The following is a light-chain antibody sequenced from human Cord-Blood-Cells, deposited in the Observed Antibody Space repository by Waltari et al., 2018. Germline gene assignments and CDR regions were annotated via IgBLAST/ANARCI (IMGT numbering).Light chain of an antibody. V-gene: IGKV3-11*01. CDR2: EAS. Sequence: EIVLTQSPATLSLSPGEGATLSCRASPSVSSYLAWYQQKPGQAPRLLIYEASNRATGIPARFRGSGSGTEFSLTTSSLEPEDFAVYYCQQRSNWPPWTFGQGTKVEIK. J-gene: IGKJ1*01. CDR3: QQRSNWPPWT. CDR1: PSVSSY.